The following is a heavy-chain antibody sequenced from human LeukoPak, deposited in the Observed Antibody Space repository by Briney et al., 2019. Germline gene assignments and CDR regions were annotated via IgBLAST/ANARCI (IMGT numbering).Heavy chain of an antibody. CDR1: GGSFSGYY. Sequence: SETLSLTCAVYGGSFSGYYWSWIRQPPGKGLEWIGEINHSGSTNYNPSLKSRVTISVDTSKNQFSLKLSSVTAADTAVYYCARGVWFGESKYYFDYWGQGTLVTVSS. CDR3: ARGVWFGESKYYFDY. V-gene: IGHV4-34*01. D-gene: IGHD3-10*01. J-gene: IGHJ4*02. CDR2: INHSGST.